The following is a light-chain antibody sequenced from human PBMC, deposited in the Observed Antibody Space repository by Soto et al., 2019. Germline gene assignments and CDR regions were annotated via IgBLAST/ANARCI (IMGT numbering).Light chain of an antibody. J-gene: IGLJ1*01. V-gene: IGLV2-14*01. CDR3: NSQRSSGTRV. CDR2: EVS. CDR1: SSDVGDNY. Sequence: QSVLTQPPSASGSPGQSVTISCTGTSSDVGDNYVSWYQQHLGKAPKLIIYEVSQRPSGVSNRFSGSKSGYTASLTISGLQAEDEADYYCNSQRSSGTRVFGTGTKLTVL.